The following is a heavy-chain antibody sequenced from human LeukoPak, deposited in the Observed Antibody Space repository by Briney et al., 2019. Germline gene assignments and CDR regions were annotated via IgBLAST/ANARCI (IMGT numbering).Heavy chain of an antibody. CDR3: ARRTYSSSWYPNLNWFDP. CDR1: GGSFSGYY. Sequence: SETLSLTCAVYGGSFSGYYWSWIRQPPGKGLEWIGEINHSGSTNYNPSLKSRVTISVDTSKNQFSLKLSSVTAADTAVYYCARRTYSSSWYPNLNWFDPWGQGTLVTVSS. D-gene: IGHD6-13*01. J-gene: IGHJ5*02. CDR2: INHSGST. V-gene: IGHV4-34*01.